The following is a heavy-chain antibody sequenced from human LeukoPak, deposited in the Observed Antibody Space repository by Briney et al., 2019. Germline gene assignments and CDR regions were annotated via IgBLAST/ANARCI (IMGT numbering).Heavy chain of an antibody. J-gene: IGHJ4*02. CDR3: AKSSGYYTGMMYY. V-gene: IGHV3-9*01. D-gene: IGHD3-3*01. CDR1: GFTFDDYA. CDR2: IRWNSGSI. Sequence: GGSLRLSCAASGFTFDDYAMHWVRQAPGKGLEWVSGIRWNSGSIGYADSVKGRFTISRDNSKNTLYLQMNSLRAEDTAVYYCAKSSGYYTGMMYYWGQGTLVTVSS.